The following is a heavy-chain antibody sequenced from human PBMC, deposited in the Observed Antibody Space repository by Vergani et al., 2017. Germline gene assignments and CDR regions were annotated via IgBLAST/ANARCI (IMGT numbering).Heavy chain of an antibody. CDR3: ARDLRYGDY. CDR2: ISTGGTYV. V-gene: IGHV3-21*01. Sequence: EVQLVESGGGVVQPGRSLRLSCAASGFTFSSFSMNWVRQAPGEGLEWVSSISTGGTYVYYADSMKGRFTISRDNAKNSLYLQMHSLRVEDTAVYYCARDLRYGDYWGQGTLVTVSS. D-gene: IGHD1-1*01. J-gene: IGHJ4*02. CDR1: GFTFSSFS.